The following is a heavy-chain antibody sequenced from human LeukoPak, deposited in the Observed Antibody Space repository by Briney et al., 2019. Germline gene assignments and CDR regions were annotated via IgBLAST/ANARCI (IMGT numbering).Heavy chain of an antibody. CDR2: IKEDGSEK. Sequence: GGSPRLSCAASGFTFSSDWMSWVRQAPGKGVEYVANIKEDGSEKYYVDSVKGRFTISRDNSKNTLYLQMNSLRAEDTAVYYCAKDLLTMVRGVLDYWGQGTLVTVSS. CDR1: GFTFSSDW. J-gene: IGHJ4*02. CDR3: AKDLLTMVRGVLDY. V-gene: IGHV3-7*05. D-gene: IGHD3-10*01.